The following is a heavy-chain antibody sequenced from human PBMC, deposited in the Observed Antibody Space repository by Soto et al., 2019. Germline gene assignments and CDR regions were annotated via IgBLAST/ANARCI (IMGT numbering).Heavy chain of an antibody. Sequence: EVQLLESGGGLVQPGGSLRLSCAASGFTFSSYAMSWVRQAPGKGLEWVSAISGSGGSTYYADSVKGRFTISRDNSKNTLYLQMNSLRAEDTAVYYCAKDFNHCSGGSCYSGNAVYPREWYFDYWGQGTLVTVSS. D-gene: IGHD2-15*01. CDR3: AKDFNHCSGGSCYSGNAVYPREWYFDY. CDR2: ISGSGGST. J-gene: IGHJ4*02. V-gene: IGHV3-23*01. CDR1: GFTFSSYA.